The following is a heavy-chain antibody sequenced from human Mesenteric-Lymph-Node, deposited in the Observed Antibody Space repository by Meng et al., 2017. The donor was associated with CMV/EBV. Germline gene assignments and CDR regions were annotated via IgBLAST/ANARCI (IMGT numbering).Heavy chain of an antibody. Sequence: SGLTVKYLRMAWLRPSPGKGLEWVSIIKSRAAGEAAIYAASVKDRFTISRDDSEDTLYLQMNSLKSEDTAVYYCATPRYSRLQDDYWGQGTLVTVSS. CDR3: ATPRYSRLQDDY. CDR2: IKSRAAGEAA. V-gene: IGHV3-15*01. D-gene: IGHD4-11*01. J-gene: IGHJ4*02. CDR1: GLTVKYLR.